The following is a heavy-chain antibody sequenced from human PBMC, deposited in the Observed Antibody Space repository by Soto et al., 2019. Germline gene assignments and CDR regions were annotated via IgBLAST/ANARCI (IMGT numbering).Heavy chain of an antibody. CDR3: AKADDFDY. CDR2: ISWNSGSI. V-gene: IGHV3-9*01. CDR1: GFTFDDYA. Sequence: PGGSLRLSCAASGFTFDDYAMHWVRQAPGKGLEWVSGISWNSGSIGYADSVKGRFTISRDNAKNSLYLQMNSLRTEDTALYYCAKADDFDYWGQGTLVTVSS. J-gene: IGHJ4*02.